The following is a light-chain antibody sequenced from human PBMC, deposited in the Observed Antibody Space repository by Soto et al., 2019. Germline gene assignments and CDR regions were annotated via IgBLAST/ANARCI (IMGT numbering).Light chain of an antibody. J-gene: IGKJ2*01. CDR2: GAS. CDR3: QVYGTTLRVT. CDR1: QSVSSNY. V-gene: IGKV3-20*01. Sequence: EIVLTQSPGTLSLSPGERATLSCRASQSVSSNYLAWYQQKPGQAPRLLIYGASSRPTGSPDRFSCSGSGTDFTLTVSRLEPEDFAVYYCQVYGTTLRVTVGQGTNLEIK.